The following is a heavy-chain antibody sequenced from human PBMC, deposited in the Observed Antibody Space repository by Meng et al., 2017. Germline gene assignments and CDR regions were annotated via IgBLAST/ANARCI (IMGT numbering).Heavy chain of an antibody. V-gene: IGHV3-53*01. D-gene: IGHD4-17*01. CDR1: GFTVSSNY. CDR3: ARDYGDHLGFDY. J-gene: IGHJ4*02. CDR2: IYSGGRT. Sequence: QWGEDGRGLYQPEGSLRPSCAAPGFTVSSNYISWVRQAPGKGLEWVSVIYSGGRTYYADSVKGRFTISRENSKNTLYLQMNSLRAEDTAVYYCARDYGDHLGFDYWGQGTLVTV.